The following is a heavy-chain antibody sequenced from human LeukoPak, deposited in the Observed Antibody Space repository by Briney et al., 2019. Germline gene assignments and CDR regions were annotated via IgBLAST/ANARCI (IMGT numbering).Heavy chain of an antibody. Sequence: GGSLRLSCAASGFTFSTYGMHWVRQAPGKPLEWVAVISYDGSNKYYADSVKGRFSISRDDSKNTLYLQMNSLRPEDTAVYYCAKDPHLSGSCLYYFDYWGQGTLVTVSS. CDR1: GFTFSTYG. CDR3: AKDPHLSGSCLYYFDY. D-gene: IGHD1-26*01. V-gene: IGHV3-30*18. J-gene: IGHJ4*02. CDR2: ISYDGSNK.